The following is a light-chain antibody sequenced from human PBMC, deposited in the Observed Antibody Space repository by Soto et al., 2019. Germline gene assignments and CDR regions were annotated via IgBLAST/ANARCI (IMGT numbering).Light chain of an antibody. CDR3: QHYNSYSEA. V-gene: IGKV1-5*03. J-gene: IGKJ1*01. CDR2: KAS. Sequence: DIQLTQSPSFLSASVGDRVTITCRASQTISSWLAWYQQKPGKAPKLLIYKASTLKSGVPSRFSGSGSGTEFTLTISSLQPDDFATYYCQHYNSYSEAFGQGTKVGIK. CDR1: QTISSW.